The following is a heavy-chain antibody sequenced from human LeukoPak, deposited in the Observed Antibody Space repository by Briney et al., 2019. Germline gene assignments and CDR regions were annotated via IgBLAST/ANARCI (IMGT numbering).Heavy chain of an antibody. CDR2: IYSGGST. J-gene: IGHJ4*02. Sequence: PGGSLRLSCAATEFSVGSNYMTWVRQAPGKGLEWVSLIYSGGSTYYADSVKGRFTISRDNSKNTLYLQMNSLKTEDTAVYYCTRDGLFGETIDYWGQGTLVTVSS. CDR3: TRDGLFGETIDY. CDR1: EFSVGSNY. V-gene: IGHV3-66*01. D-gene: IGHD3-10*01.